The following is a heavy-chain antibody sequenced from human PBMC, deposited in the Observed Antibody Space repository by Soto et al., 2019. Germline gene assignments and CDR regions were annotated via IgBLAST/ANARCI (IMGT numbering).Heavy chain of an antibody. D-gene: IGHD6-19*01. CDR1: GGSISSYY. V-gene: IGHV4-59*01. CDR3: ARVIAVAGSSMYYFDY. Sequence: SETLSIPCTVSGGSISSYYRSWIRQPPGKGLEWIGYNYYSGSTNYNPSLKSRVTISVDTSKNQFSLKLSCVTAADTAVYYCARVIAVAGSSMYYFDYWGQGTLVTVSS. J-gene: IGHJ4*02. CDR2: NYYSGST.